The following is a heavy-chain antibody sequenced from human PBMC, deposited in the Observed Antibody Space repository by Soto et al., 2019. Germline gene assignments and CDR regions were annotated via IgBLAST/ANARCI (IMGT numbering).Heavy chain of an antibody. D-gene: IGHD3-22*01. J-gene: IGHJ4*02. CDR1: GFSLSTSGVG. CDR2: IYWDDDK. Sequence: QITLKESGPTLVKPTQTLTLTCTFSGFSLSTSGVGVGWIRQPPGKALEWLALIYWDDDKRYSPSLKSRLTTPKDTSKNQVVLTMTNMDPVDTATYYCAHRGYYDSSGSPPFDYWGQGTLVTVSS. CDR3: AHRGYYDSSGSPPFDY. V-gene: IGHV2-5*02.